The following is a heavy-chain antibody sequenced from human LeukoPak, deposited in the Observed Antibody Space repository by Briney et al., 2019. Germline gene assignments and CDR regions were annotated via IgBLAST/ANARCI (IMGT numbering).Heavy chain of an antibody. Sequence: SETLSLTCTVSGGSISSSSYYWGWIRQPPGKGLEWIGSIYYSGSTYYNPSLKSRVTISVDTSKNQFSLKLSSVTAADTAVYYCARHVMVPTLNIVVVPAATNYFDYWGQGTLVTVSS. V-gene: IGHV4-39*01. CDR2: IYYSGST. D-gene: IGHD2-2*01. CDR3: ARHVMVPTLNIVVVPAATNYFDY. J-gene: IGHJ4*02. CDR1: GGSISSSSYY.